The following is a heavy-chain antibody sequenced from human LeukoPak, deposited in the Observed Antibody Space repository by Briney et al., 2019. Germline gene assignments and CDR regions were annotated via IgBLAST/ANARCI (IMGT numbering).Heavy chain of an antibody. D-gene: IGHD3-22*01. CDR1: GFIFNNHW. CDR3: ARRVYYDSSGYEY. CDR2: ISYDGSNK. V-gene: IGHV3-30*03. J-gene: IGHJ4*02. Sequence: GGSLRLSCVASGFIFNNHWMGWVRQAPGKGLEWVAVISYDGSNKFYPDSVKGRFTISRDNSKNTLYLQMNSLRAEDTAVYYCARRVYYDSSGYEYWGQGTLVTVSS.